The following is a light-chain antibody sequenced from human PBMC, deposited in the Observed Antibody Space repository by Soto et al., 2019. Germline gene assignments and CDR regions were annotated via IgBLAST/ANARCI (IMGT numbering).Light chain of an antibody. CDR3: QDPTIYIPP. V-gene: IGKV1-39*01. CDR2: AAS. Sequence: DIQMPQSPSSLSASVGDRVTITCLASQTVGTFLNWYQQRPGRAPNLLIYAASNLPTGVPSRFSGSGSGTEFTLAISSLQPDDFAPYYCQDPTIYIPPFGPGAKV. J-gene: IGKJ3*01. CDR1: QTVGTF.